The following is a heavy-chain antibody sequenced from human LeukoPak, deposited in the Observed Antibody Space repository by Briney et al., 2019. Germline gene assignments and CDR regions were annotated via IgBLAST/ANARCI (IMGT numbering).Heavy chain of an antibody. Sequence: SETPSLTCTVSGGSISSSSYYWGWIRQPPGKGLEWIGSIYYSGSTYYNPSLKSRVTISVDTSKNQFSLKLSSVTAADTAVYYCARNIVVVPAAIKCNYMDVWGKGTTVTVSS. J-gene: IGHJ6*03. CDR1: GGSISSSSYY. CDR2: IYYSGST. D-gene: IGHD2-2*01. V-gene: IGHV4-39*01. CDR3: ARNIVVVPAAIKCNYMDV.